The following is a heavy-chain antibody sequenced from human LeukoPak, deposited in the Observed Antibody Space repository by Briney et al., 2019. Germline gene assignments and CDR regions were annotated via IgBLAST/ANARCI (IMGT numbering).Heavy chain of an antibody. CDR3: AKDGDSSGWPDAFDI. D-gene: IGHD6-19*01. CDR1: GFTFSSYG. Sequence: GGSLRLSCAASGFTFSSYGMHWVRQAPGKGLEWVSAISGSGGSTYYADSVKGRFTISRDNSKNTLYLQMNSLRAEDTAVYYCAKDGDSSGWPDAFDIWGQGTMVTVSS. CDR2: ISGSGGST. J-gene: IGHJ3*02. V-gene: IGHV3-23*01.